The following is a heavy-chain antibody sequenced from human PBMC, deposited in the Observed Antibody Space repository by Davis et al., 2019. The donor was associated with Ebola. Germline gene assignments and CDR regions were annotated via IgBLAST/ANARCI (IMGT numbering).Heavy chain of an antibody. CDR3: ARDLWAAGTSVDY. D-gene: IGHD6-13*01. J-gene: IGHJ4*02. CDR2: ISSDSDYI. CDR1: GFTFSSYS. Sequence: PGGSLRLSCAASGFTFSSYSMNWVRQAPGKGLEWVSSISSDSDYIYYADSAKGRFTISRDNAKNSLYLQMNSLRAEDTAVYYCARDLWAAGTSVDYWGQGTLVTVSS. V-gene: IGHV3-21*01.